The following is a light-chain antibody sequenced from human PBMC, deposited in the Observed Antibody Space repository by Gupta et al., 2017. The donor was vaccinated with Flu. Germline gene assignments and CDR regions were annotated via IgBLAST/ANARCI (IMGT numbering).Light chain of an antibody. CDR1: SSNIGSNA. V-gene: IGLV1-44*01. CDR2: SVD. J-gene: IGLJ3*02. CDR3: AVWDDSLNGWGV. Sequence: VTISWSGSSSNIGSNAVNCYQQLPGTAPKLLIYSVDQRRSGIPDRFSCSKSGTSASLAISGLQSEAEAVYYCAVWDDSLNGWGVFGGGTKLTVL.